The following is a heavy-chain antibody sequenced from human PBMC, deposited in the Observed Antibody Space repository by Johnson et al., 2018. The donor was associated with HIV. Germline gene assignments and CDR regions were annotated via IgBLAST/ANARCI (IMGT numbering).Heavy chain of an antibody. CDR2: IWFDGSNK. J-gene: IGHJ3*02. Sequence: QVQLVESGGGVVQPGRSLRLSCAASGFTFSSYGMHWVRQAPGKGLEWVAVIWFDGSNKYYAYSVKGRFTISRDNSKNTLYLQMNGLRAEDTAVYYCAKGRRDFWSGADAFDIWGQGTLVTVSS. D-gene: IGHD3-3*01. CDR1: GFTFSSYG. CDR3: AKGRRDFWSGADAFDI. V-gene: IGHV3-33*06.